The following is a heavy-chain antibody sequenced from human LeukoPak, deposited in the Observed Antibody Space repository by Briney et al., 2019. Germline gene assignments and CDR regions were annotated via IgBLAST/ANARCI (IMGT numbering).Heavy chain of an antibody. CDR2: IKKDGSEK. CDR3: AKDAISSLAVRRFDL. J-gene: IGHJ4*02. V-gene: IGHV3-7*03. Sequence: GGSLRLSCATSGFTFSSYWMSWVRQAPGKGLEWVANIKKDGSEKYYVDSVKGRFTVSRDNSRNTLFLLMTSLRAEDSALYYCAKDAISSLAVRRFDLWGQGTLVTVSS. D-gene: IGHD6-6*01. CDR1: GFTFSSYW.